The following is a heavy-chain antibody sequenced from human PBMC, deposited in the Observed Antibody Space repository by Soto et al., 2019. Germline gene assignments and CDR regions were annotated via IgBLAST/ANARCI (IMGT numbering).Heavy chain of an antibody. Sequence: QVQLVQSGAEVKKPGASVKVSCKASGYTFTIYYMHWVRQAPGQGLEWMGIINPTGGSTNYAQKFQGRVTVTRDTSTSPVYMELSSLRSEDTAVYYCARGVGSSLYRDAFDIWGQGTLVTVSS. CDR2: INPTGGST. V-gene: IGHV1-46*01. CDR3: ARGVGSSLYRDAFDI. D-gene: IGHD1-26*01. CDR1: GYTFTIYY. J-gene: IGHJ3*02.